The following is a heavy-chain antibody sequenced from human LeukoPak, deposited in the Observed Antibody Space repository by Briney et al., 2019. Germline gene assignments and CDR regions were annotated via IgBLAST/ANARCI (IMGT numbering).Heavy chain of an antibody. J-gene: IGHJ4*02. CDR3: SRGSSWSYYFDY. CDR1: GGSISSYY. CDR2: FYYSGST. D-gene: IGHD6-13*01. V-gene: IGHV4-59*01. Sequence: SETLSLTCAVSGGSISSYYWSWIRQPPGKGLEWIGYFYYSGSTNYSPSLKSRVTISIDTSKNQFSLKLNSVTAADTAVYYCSRGSSWSYYFDYWGQGTLVTVSS.